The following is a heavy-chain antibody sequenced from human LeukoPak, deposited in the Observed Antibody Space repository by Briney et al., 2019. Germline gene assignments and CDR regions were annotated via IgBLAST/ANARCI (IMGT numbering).Heavy chain of an antibody. CDR2: IYTSGST. CDR1: GGSISSGSYY. D-gene: IGHD3-10*01. Sequence: SETLSLTCTVSGGSISSGSYYWSWIRQPAGKGLEWIGRIYTSGSTNYNPSLKSRVTISVDTSKNQFSLKLSSVTAADTAVYYCARRGLHGSGSYYGYYYYYMDVWGKGTTVTISS. CDR3: ARRGLHGSGSYYGYYYYYMDV. V-gene: IGHV4-61*02. J-gene: IGHJ6*03.